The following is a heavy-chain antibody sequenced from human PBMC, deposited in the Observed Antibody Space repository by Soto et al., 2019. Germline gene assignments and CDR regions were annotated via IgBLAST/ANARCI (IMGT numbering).Heavy chain of an antibody. V-gene: IGHV4-34*01. CDR2: INHSGST. CDR1: GGSFSGYY. J-gene: IGHJ6*02. D-gene: IGHD2-2*01. Sequence: PSETLSLTCAVYGGSFSGYYWSWIRQPPGKGLEWIGEINHSGSTNYNPSLKSRVTISVDTSKNQFSPKLSSVTAADTAVYYCARGSKIGYCSSTSCYQRHYYYGMDVWGQGTTVTVSS. CDR3: ARGSKIGYCSSTSCYQRHYYYGMDV.